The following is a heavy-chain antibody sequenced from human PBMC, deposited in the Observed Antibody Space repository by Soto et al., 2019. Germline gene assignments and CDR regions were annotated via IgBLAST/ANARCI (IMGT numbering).Heavy chain of an antibody. D-gene: IGHD2-2*01. Sequence: GGSLRLSCAASQFTLRSSHMNWVRQAPGRGLEWISYISSSTSTIYYADSVKGRFTISRNNAKNSLYLQMNSLRAEDTGIYYCARDPYDCSRSDCPSSGQGTLVTVSS. CDR3: ARDPYDCSRSDCPS. J-gene: IGHJ5*02. CDR1: QFTLRSSH. CDR2: ISSSTSTI. V-gene: IGHV3-48*01.